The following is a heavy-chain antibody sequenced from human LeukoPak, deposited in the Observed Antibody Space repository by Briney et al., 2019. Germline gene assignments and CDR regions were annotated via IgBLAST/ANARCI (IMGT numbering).Heavy chain of an antibody. CDR1: GFTFSNYG. V-gene: IGHV3-30*03. CDR3: ARDGPEENGSPLDY. Sequence: GGSLRLSCATSGFTFSNYGFHWVRQAPGKGLEWVADMSYDGSDKDYADSVKGRFTISRDNSKNTLHLQMNSLRVEDTAVYHCARDGPEENGSPLDYWGQGTLVTVSS. D-gene: IGHD3-10*01. CDR2: MSYDGSDK. J-gene: IGHJ4*02.